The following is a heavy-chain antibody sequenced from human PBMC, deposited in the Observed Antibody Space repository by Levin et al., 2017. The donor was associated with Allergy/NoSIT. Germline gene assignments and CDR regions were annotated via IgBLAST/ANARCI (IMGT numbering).Heavy chain of an antibody. CDR1: GILFSSYD. J-gene: IGHJ6*02. D-gene: IGHD3-22*01. Sequence: GGSLRLSCAASGILFSSYDMNWVRQAPGKGLEWVSSISAGGNYIYYADSVKGRFTISRANAKNSLFLQMNSLRAEDTAVYYCASWAMYHYDRSAFDYFYYATDVWGQGTTVTVSS. CDR2: ISAGGNYI. CDR3: ASWAMYHYDRSAFDYFYYATDV. V-gene: IGHV3-21*01.